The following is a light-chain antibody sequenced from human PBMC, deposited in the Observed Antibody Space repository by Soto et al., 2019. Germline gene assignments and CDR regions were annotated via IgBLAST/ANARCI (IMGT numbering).Light chain of an antibody. CDR3: CSSAGSSTYV. Sequence: QSSLTQPASVSVPPGQSITIACTRTSSDVGSYNLVSWYQQHPGKAPKLMIYEGSKRPSGVSNRFSGSTSGNTASLTISGLQAEDEADYYCCSSAGSSTYVFGTGTKVTVL. CDR2: EGS. V-gene: IGLV2-23*01. CDR1: SSDVGSYNL. J-gene: IGLJ1*01.